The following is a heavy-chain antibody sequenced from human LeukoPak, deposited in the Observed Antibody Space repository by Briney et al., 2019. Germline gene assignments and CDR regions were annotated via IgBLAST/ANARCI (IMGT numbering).Heavy chain of an antibody. Sequence: ASVKVSCKASGYTFTSYGISWVRQAPGQGLEWMGWISAYNGNTNYAQKLQGRVTMTTDTSTCTAYMELRSLRSDDTAVYYCAREPYCSSTSCPPADYWGQGTLVTVSS. CDR2: ISAYNGNT. V-gene: IGHV1-18*04. CDR3: AREPYCSSTSCPPADY. D-gene: IGHD2-2*01. CDR1: GYTFTSYG. J-gene: IGHJ4*02.